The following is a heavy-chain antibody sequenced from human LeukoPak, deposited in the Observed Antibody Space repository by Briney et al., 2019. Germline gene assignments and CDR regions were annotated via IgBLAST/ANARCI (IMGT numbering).Heavy chain of an antibody. CDR1: GYSISSGYY. CDR2: IYYSGST. J-gene: IGHJ4*02. Sequence: SETLSLTCTVSGYSISSGYYWGWIRQPPGKGLEWIGSIYYSGSTYYNPSLKSRVTISVDTSKNQFSLKLSSVTAADTAMYYCAKSNGYGLIDYWGQGTLVTVS. D-gene: IGHD5-12*01. CDR3: AKSNGYGLIDY. V-gene: IGHV4-38-2*02.